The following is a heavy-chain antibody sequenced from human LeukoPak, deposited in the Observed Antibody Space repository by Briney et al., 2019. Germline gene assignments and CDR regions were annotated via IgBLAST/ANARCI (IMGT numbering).Heavy chain of an antibody. V-gene: IGHV4-59*08. CDR2: IHYSGNT. CDR1: GGSISSYY. J-gene: IGHJ4*02. CDR3: ASLTLADTSRYGEFDY. Sequence: SETLSLTCTVSGGSISSYYWSWIRQPPGKGLEWIGYIHYSGNTDYNPSLKSRDTVSMDTSKNQFSLRLNSVTAADTAVYYCASLTLADTSRYGEFDYWGQGTLVTVSS. D-gene: IGHD3-22*01.